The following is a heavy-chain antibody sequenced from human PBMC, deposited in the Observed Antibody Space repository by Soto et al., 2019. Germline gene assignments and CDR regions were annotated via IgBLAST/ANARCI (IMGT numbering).Heavy chain of an antibody. J-gene: IGHJ4*02. CDR1: GNTFISSS. CDR2: IIPVLGTT. D-gene: IGHD5-12*01. Sequence: GASVKVSCKTSGNTFISSSITWVRQAPGQGLEWMGKIIPVLGTTQYTQKFQGRLTITADKSTSTAYMELSSLRSEDTAIYFCARESGYDSPDDWGQGTLVTVSS. CDR3: ARESGYDSPDD. V-gene: IGHV1-69*08.